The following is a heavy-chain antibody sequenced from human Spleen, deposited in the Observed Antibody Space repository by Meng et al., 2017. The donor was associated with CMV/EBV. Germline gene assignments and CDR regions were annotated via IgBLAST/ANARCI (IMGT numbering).Heavy chain of an antibody. V-gene: IGHV4-59*12. D-gene: IGHD2/OR15-2a*01. Sequence: SETLSLTCTVSGGSITSYYWSWIRQSPGKGLEWIGHIYYSGSTNYNPSLKSRVTISVDTSKNQFSLKLSSVTAADTAVYYCSRGGGSTNYYYYYGMDVWGQGTTVTVSS. J-gene: IGHJ6*02. CDR3: SRGGGSTNYYYYYGMDV. CDR1: GGSITSYY. CDR2: IYYSGST.